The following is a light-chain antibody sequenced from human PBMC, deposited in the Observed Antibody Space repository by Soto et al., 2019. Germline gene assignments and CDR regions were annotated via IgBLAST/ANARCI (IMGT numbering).Light chain of an antibody. CDR2: GAS. J-gene: IGKJ4*01. CDR1: QSVSSN. V-gene: IGKV3-15*01. Sequence: EIVMTQSPATLSVSPGERATLSCSASQSVSSNLAWYQQKPGQAPRLLIYGASTRATGIPARFSGSGSVTEFTLTISSLQSEDFAVDYCQQYNNWPPITFGGGTKVEIK. CDR3: QQYNNWPPIT.